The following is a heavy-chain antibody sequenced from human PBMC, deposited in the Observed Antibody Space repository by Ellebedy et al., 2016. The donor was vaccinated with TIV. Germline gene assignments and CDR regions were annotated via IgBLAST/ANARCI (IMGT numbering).Heavy chain of an antibody. CDR2: IYYSGST. Sequence: SETLSLTXTVSGGSISSGGYYWSWTRQHPGKGLEWIGYIYYSGSTYYNPSLKSRVTISVDTSKNQFSLKLSSVTAADTAVYYCARGDCSGGSCQYNWFDPWGQGTLVTVSS. V-gene: IGHV4-31*03. D-gene: IGHD2-15*01. CDR1: GGSISSGGYY. CDR3: ARGDCSGGSCQYNWFDP. J-gene: IGHJ5*02.